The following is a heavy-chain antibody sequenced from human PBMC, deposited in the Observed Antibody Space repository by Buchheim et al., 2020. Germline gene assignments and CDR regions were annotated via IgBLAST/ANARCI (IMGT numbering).Heavy chain of an antibody. CDR3: AKDRGCYDSSGYYSGMRGYYYGMDV. CDR2: ISWDGGST. D-gene: IGHD3-22*01. V-gene: IGHV3-43D*03. Sequence: EVQLVESGGVVVQPGGSLRLSCAASGFTFDDYAMHWVRQAPGKGLEWVSLISWDGGSTYYADSVKGRFTISRDNSKNSLYLQMNSLRAEDTALYYCAKDRGCYDSSGYYSGMRGYYYGMDVWGQGTT. J-gene: IGHJ6*02. CDR1: GFTFDDYA.